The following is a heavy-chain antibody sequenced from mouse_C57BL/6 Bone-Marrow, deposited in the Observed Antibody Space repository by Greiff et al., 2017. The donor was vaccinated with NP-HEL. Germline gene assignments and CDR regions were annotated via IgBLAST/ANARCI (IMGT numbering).Heavy chain of an antibody. CDR1: GYTFTSYT. CDR3: AIWLRRRDY. J-gene: IGHJ2*01. D-gene: IGHD2-2*01. V-gene: IGHV1-4*01. Sequence: VKVVESGAELARPGASVKMSCKASGYTFTSYTMHWVKQRPGQGLEWIGYINPSSGYTKYNQKFKDKATLTADKSSSTAYMQLSSLTSEDSAVYYCAIWLRRRDYWGQGTTLTVSS. CDR2: INPSSGYT.